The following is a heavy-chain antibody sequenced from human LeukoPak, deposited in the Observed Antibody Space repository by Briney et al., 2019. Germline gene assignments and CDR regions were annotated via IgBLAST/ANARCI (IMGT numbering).Heavy chain of an antibody. D-gene: IGHD4-17*01. CDR3: ARDSYDDYYFDY. CDR2: IIPILGIA. Sequence: ASVKVSCKASGGTFSSYAISWVRQAPGQGLEWMGRIIPILGIANYAQKFQGRVTITADKSTSTAYMELSSLRYEDTAVYYCARDSYDDYYFDYWGQGTLVTVSS. J-gene: IGHJ4*02. V-gene: IGHV1-69*04. CDR1: GGTFSSYA.